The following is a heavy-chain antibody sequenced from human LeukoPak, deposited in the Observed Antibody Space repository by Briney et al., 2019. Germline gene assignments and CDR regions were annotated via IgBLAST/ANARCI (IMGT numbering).Heavy chain of an antibody. Sequence: NTGESLKISCKGSGYSFTNYWIGLVRPMPGKGLELMRIIYPGDSDTRYSPSFQVQVTISADKSISTAYLQWSSLKASDTAMYYCARSSPHCSSTSCPFDYWGQGTLVTVSS. CDR1: GYSFTNYW. J-gene: IGHJ4*02. D-gene: IGHD2-2*01. CDR2: IYPGDSDT. V-gene: IGHV5-51*01. CDR3: ARSSPHCSSTSCPFDY.